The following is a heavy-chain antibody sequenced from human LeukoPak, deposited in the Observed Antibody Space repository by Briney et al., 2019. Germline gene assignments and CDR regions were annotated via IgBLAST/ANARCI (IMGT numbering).Heavy chain of an antibody. CDR3: AKSSTGYSSSWLIYYYYYMDV. CDR2: ISYDGSNK. D-gene: IGHD6-13*01. Sequence: GRSLRLSCAASGFTFSGYGMHWVRQAPGKGLEWVAVISYDGSNKYYADSVKGRFSISRDNSKNTLYLQMNSLRAEDTAVYYCAKSSTGYSSSWLIYYYYYMDVWGKGTTVTVSS. J-gene: IGHJ6*03. V-gene: IGHV3-30*18. CDR1: GFTFSGYG.